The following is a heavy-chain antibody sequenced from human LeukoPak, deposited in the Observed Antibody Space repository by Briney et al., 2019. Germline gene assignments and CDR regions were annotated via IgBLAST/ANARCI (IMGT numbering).Heavy chain of an antibody. CDR3: ARVDFWSGYLDY. CDR1: GGSISSGGYY. V-gene: IGHV4-31*03. D-gene: IGHD3-3*01. CDR2: IYYSGST. J-gene: IGHJ4*02. Sequence: SETLSLTCTVSGGSISSGGYYWSWIRQHPGKGLEWIGYIYYSGSTYYNPSLKSRVTISVDTSKNQFSLKLSSVTAADTAVYYCARVDFWSGYLDYWGQGTLVTVSS.